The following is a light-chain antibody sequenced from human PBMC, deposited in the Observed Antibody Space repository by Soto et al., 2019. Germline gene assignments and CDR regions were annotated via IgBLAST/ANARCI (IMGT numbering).Light chain of an antibody. J-gene: IGKJ1*01. V-gene: IGKV1-5*03. Sequence: DIQMTQSPSTLSASVGDRVTITCRASQSISSWLAWYQQKPGKAPKLLIYKASSLEIGVPSRFSGSGSGTEFTLTISSLQPYDFASYYCQQYNSYSGTFGQGTKVEIK. CDR3: QQYNSYSGT. CDR2: KAS. CDR1: QSISSW.